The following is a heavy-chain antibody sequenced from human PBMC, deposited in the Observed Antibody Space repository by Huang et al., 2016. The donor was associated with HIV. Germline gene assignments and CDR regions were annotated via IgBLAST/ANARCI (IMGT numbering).Heavy chain of an antibody. D-gene: IGHD3-3*01. V-gene: IGHV7-4-1*02. Sequence: QVQLVQSGSELKKPGASVKVSCKASGYTFTSYAMNWVRQAHGQGLEWMGWINTSTANPTYALGFPGRFVFSLDTSVSTAYLQISSLKAEDTAVYYCASSPREVFGVFDYWGQGTLVTVSS. CDR3: ASSPREVFGVFDY. CDR2: INTSTANP. J-gene: IGHJ4*02. CDR1: GYTFTSYA.